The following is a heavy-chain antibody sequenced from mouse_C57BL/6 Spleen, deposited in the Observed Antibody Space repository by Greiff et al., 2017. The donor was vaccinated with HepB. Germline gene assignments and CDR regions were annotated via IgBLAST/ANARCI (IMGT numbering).Heavy chain of an antibody. V-gene: IGHV1-76*01. J-gene: IGHJ1*03. CDR2: IYPGSGNT. CDR3: ARSVYYDGSSYLYFYV. Sequence: VQLQQSGAELVRPGASVKLSCKASGYTFTDYYINWVKQRPGQGLEWIARIYPGSGNTYYNEKFKGKATLTAEKSSSTAYMQLSSLTAEDSAVYFCARSVYYDGSSYLYFYVWGTGTTVTVSS. CDR1: GYTFTDYY. D-gene: IGHD1-1*01.